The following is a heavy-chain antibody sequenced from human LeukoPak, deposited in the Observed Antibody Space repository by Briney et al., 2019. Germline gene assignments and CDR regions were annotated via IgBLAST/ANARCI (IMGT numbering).Heavy chain of an antibody. CDR2: INHEGGAI. V-gene: IGHV3-7*01. J-gene: IGHJ6*02. D-gene: IGHD1-1*01. CDR3: ATYINWVAGDV. Sequence: GGSLRLSCAASGFTFSESWMTWVRQDPGQGLEWVAHINHEGGAIQYVDSVKGRFTISRDNAKGSVFLQMNSLRAEDTAIYHCATYINWVAGDVWGQGTTVIVSS. CDR1: GFTFSESW.